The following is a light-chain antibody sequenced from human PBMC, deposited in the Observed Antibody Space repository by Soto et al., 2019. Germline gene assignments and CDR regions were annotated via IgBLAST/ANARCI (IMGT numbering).Light chain of an antibody. V-gene: IGLV2-14*01. CDR2: EVT. CDR1: ISDIGGYDY. Sequence: QPALTQPASVSGSPGQSIAISCTGTISDIGGYDYVSWYQQHPDKAPKLMIYEVTKRPSGVSNRFSGSKSGNTASLTISWLQPEDEADYYCSSHTSGSTRVFGSGTKVTVL. J-gene: IGLJ1*01. CDR3: SSHTSGSTRV.